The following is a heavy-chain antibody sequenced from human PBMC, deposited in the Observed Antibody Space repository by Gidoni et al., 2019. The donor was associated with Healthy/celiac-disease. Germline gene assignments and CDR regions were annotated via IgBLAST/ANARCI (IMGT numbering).Heavy chain of an antibody. CDR2: IVPIFGTA. CDR3: ARDHGGSGSYSTKVRGWFDP. CDR1: GGTFSSYA. Sequence: QVQLVQSGAEVKKPGSSVKVSCKASGGTFSSYALSWVRQAPGQGLEWMGGIVPIFGTANYAQKFQGRVTITADEATSTAYMELSSLRSEDTAVYYCARDHGGSGSYSTKVRGWFDPWGQGTLVTVSS. V-gene: IGHV1-69*01. D-gene: IGHD3-10*01. J-gene: IGHJ5*02.